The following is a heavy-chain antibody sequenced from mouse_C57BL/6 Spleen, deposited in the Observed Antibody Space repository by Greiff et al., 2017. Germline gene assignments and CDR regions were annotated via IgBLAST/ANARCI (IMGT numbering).Heavy chain of an antibody. CDR1: GYTFTSYW. D-gene: IGHD1-1*02. CDR3: ARRDYGLYYAMDY. J-gene: IGHJ4*01. Sequence: QVQLQQSGAELVMPGASVKLSCKASGYTFTSYWMHWVKQRPGQGLEWIGEIDPSDSYTNYNQKFKGKSTLTVDKSSSTAYMQLSSLTSEDSAVYYCARRDYGLYYAMDYWGQGTSVTVSS. CDR2: IDPSDSYT. V-gene: IGHV1-69*01.